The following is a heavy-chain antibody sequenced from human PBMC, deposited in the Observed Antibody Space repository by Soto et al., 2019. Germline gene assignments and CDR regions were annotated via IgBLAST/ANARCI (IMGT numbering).Heavy chain of an antibody. Sequence: QVQLVESGGGVVQPGRSLRLSCAASGFTFSSYGMHWVRQAPGKGLEWVAVIWYDGSNKYYADSVKGRFTISRDNSKNTLYLQMTSLRAEDTAVYYCAREGRVTATQYYFDYWGQGTLVTVSS. J-gene: IGHJ4*02. CDR1: GFTFSSYG. CDR2: IWYDGSNK. V-gene: IGHV3-33*01. D-gene: IGHD2-21*02. CDR3: AREGRVTATQYYFDY.